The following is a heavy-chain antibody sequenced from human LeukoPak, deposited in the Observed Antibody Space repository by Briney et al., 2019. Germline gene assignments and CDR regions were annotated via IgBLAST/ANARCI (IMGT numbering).Heavy chain of an antibody. J-gene: IGHJ4*02. CDR1: GFTFNLYT. D-gene: IGHD6-19*01. Sequence: PGGSLRLSCAASGFTFNLYTMNWVRQAPGKGLEWVSSISSSSTYIYYADSVKGRFTISRDNAQNSLYLQINSLRAEDTAVYFCSREGPSGWYGSHDYWGQGTLVTVSS. V-gene: IGHV3-21*04. CDR2: ISSSSTYI. CDR3: SREGPSGWYGSHDY.